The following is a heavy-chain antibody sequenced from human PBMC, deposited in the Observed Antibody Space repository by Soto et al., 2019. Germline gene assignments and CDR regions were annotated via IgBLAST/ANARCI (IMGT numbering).Heavy chain of an antibody. CDR2: NYYSGST. D-gene: IGHD4-17*01. CDR1: GGSISSGDYY. V-gene: IGHV4-30-4*01. Sequence: QVQLQESGPGLVKPSQTLSLTCTVSGGSISSGDYYWSWIRQPPGKGLEWIGYNYYSGSTYYNPSLKSRVTISVDTSKNQFSLKLSSVTAADTAVYYCARDSYGDYPKISGFDYWGQGTLVTVSS. CDR3: ARDSYGDYPKISGFDY. J-gene: IGHJ4*02.